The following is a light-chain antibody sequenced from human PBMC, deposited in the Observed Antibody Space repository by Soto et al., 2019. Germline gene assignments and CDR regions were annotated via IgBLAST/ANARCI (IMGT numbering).Light chain of an antibody. CDR2: AVS. Sequence: QSALTQPRSVSGSPGQSVTISCTGTSSDVGGYNYVSWYQQHPGKAPKLMIYAVSKRPSGVPDRFSGSKSGNTASLTISGLQAEDEADYYCCSYAGSNTSVFGGGTKLTVL. CDR1: SSDVGGYNY. CDR3: CSYAGSNTSV. V-gene: IGLV2-11*01. J-gene: IGLJ3*02.